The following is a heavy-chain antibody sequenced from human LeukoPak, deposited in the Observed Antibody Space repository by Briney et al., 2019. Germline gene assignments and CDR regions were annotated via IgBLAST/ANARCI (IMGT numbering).Heavy chain of an antibody. J-gene: IGHJ4*01. Sequence: SETLSLTCAVYGGSFSGYYWSWIRQPPGKGLEWIGEINHSGSTNYNPSLKSRVTISVDTSKNQFSLKLSSVTAADTAVYYCARGDSYGYLTANYLDYWGQGTLVTVSS. V-gene: IGHV4-34*01. CDR2: INHSGST. CDR1: GGSFSGYY. CDR3: ARGDSYGYLTANYLDY. D-gene: IGHD5-18*01.